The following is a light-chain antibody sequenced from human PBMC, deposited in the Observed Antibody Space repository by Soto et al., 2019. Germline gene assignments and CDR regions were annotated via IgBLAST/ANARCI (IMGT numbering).Light chain of an antibody. Sequence: QSVLTQPPSASGTPGQRVTISCSGSNSNIGSYYVHWYQQLPGTAPKLLIYRNNQRPSGVSDRFSGSKSGTSASLAISGLRSEDEADYYCAAWDDSLGVIFGGGTQLTVL. J-gene: IGLJ2*01. CDR1: NSNIGSYY. CDR2: RNN. V-gene: IGLV1-47*01. CDR3: AAWDDSLGVI.